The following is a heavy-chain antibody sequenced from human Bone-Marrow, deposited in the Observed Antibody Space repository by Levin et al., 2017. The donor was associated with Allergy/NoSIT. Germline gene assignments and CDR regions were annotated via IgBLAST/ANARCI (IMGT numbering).Heavy chain of an antibody. J-gene: IGHJ5*02. CDR2: INHSGTT. CDR3: AKWTHGGIGRFDP. Sequence: SCAVSGGSIISNNWWSWVRQPPGKGLEWIGEINHSGTTTYNPSLRSRVTISVDTSNNQFSLKLTSVTAADTAVYFCAKWTHGGIGRFDPWGQGTLVVVSS. V-gene: IGHV4-4*01. D-gene: IGHD2-8*01. CDR1: GGSIISNNW.